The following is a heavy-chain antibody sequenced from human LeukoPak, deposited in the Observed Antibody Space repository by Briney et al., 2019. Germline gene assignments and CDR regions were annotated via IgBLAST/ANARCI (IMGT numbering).Heavy chain of an antibody. CDR2: TYYSGST. J-gene: IGHJ4*02. Sequence: ASETLSLTCTVSGGSISSGGYYWSWIRQHPGKGLEWIGYTYYSGSTYYNPSLKSRVTISVDTSKNQFSLKLSSVTAADTAVYYCAREGNWGSFDYWGQGTLVTVSS. D-gene: IGHD7-27*01. CDR3: AREGNWGSFDY. V-gene: IGHV4-31*03. CDR1: GGSISSGGYY.